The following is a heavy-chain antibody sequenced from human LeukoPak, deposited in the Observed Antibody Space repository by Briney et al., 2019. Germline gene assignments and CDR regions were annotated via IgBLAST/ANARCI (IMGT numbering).Heavy chain of an antibody. Sequence: PGGSLRLSCAASGFIVSGDFMSWVRQAPGKGLEWVSVIYSDGSTYYADSVKGRFTISRDNSKNTLYLQMNSLRAEDTAVYYCAKAQVTMVRGVIIGFDYWGQGTLVTVSS. J-gene: IGHJ4*02. CDR1: GFIVSGDF. CDR2: IYSDGST. V-gene: IGHV3-53*01. CDR3: AKAQVTMVRGVIIGFDY. D-gene: IGHD3-10*01.